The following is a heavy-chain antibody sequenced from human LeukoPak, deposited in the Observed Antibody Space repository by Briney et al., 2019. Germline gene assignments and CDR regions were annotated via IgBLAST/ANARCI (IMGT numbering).Heavy chain of an antibody. D-gene: IGHD2-2*01. CDR3: AKGGTVVPAAGYYFDY. CDR2: ISGSGGSI. CDR1: GFTFSSYA. Sequence: GGSLRLSCAASGFTFSSYAMSWVRQAPGKGLEWVSAISGSGGSIYYADSVKSRFTISRDNSKNTLYLQMNSLRAEDTAVYYCAKGGTVVPAAGYYFDYWGQGTLVTVSS. J-gene: IGHJ4*02. V-gene: IGHV3-23*01.